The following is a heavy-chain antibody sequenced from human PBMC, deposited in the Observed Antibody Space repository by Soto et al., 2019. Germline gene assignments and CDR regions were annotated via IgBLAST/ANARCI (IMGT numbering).Heavy chain of an antibody. CDR1: GFTFSSQG. Sequence: QVQLVESGGGVVQPGRSLRLSCADSGFTFSSQGLHWVRQAPDSGLEWVAFISYDGSNKYYADSVKGRFTISRDNSKNTLYLQMNSLRAEDTALYYWAKDRSSGWQNWFDPCGQGTLVTVSS. J-gene: IGHJ5*02. D-gene: IGHD6-19*01. V-gene: IGHV3-30*18. CDR2: ISYDGSNK. CDR3: AKDRSSGWQNWFDP.